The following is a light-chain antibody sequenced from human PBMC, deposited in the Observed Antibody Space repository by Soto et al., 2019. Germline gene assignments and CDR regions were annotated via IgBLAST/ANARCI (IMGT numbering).Light chain of an antibody. CDR2: GAS. V-gene: IGKV3-15*01. Sequence: EIVMTQSPATLSVSPGERATLSCRASQSVSSNLAWYQQQPGQAPRLLIYGASTRATGFPARFSGSGSGTEFTLTIRSLQSEDFAVYYCQQYNNWPLTFGGGTKVDIK. J-gene: IGKJ4*01. CDR1: QSVSSN. CDR3: QQYNNWPLT.